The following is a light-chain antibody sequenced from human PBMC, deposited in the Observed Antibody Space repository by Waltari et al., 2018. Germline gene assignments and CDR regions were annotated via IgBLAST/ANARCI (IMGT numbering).Light chain of an antibody. Sequence: DIVMTQSPATLSVSPGETATLSCRASQSVVTNVAWYQQKPGQAPRLLIYSASTRATGIPARFSGSGSGTELTLSISSLQSEDFAVYYCQQYNNWLTWTFGQGTKVEIK. V-gene: IGKV3-15*01. CDR3: QQYNNWLTWT. CDR2: SAS. CDR1: QSVVTN. J-gene: IGKJ1*01.